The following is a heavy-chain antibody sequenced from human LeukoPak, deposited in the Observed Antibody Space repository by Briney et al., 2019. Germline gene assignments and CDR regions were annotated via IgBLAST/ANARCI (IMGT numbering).Heavy chain of an antibody. Sequence: SETLSLTCTVSGGFLSSYYWTWIRQPPGKGLEWIGYIYDSGSPNYNPSLKSRVTISLDTSKNQFSLMLNSVTPADTAVYSCARDGGRRGWFDPWGQGTLVTVSS. CDR1: GGFLSSYY. CDR2: IYDSGSP. J-gene: IGHJ5*02. CDR3: ARDGGRRGWFDP. V-gene: IGHV4-59*01.